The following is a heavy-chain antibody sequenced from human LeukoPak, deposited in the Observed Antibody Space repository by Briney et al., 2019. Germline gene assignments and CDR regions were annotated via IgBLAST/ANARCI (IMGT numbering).Heavy chain of an antibody. CDR2: ISSSSSYI. CDR1: GFTFSSYS. V-gene: IGHV3-21*05. D-gene: IGHD3-16*01. J-gene: IGHJ4*02. Sequence: GGSLRLSCAASGFTFSSYSMNWVRQAPGKGLEWVSHISSSSSYIYYADSVKGRFTISRDNAKNSLYLQMNSLRAEDTAVYYCARVGDNYDYVWGSWRFDYWGQGTLVTVSS. CDR3: ARVGDNYDYVWGSWRFDY.